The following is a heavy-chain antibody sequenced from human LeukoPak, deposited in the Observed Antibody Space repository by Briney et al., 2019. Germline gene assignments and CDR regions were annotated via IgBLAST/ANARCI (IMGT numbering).Heavy chain of an antibody. CDR3: ANEIRPNDY. Sequence: GGSLRLSCAASEFDFSSHAMTWVRQAPGKGLEWVSAISISGSKTYYADSVKGRFTISRDNSKNTLYLQMNSLRAEDTAVYYCANEIRPNDYWGQGAQVTVSS. V-gene: IGHV3-23*01. CDR2: ISISGSKT. J-gene: IGHJ4*02. D-gene: IGHD4-17*01. CDR1: EFDFSSHA.